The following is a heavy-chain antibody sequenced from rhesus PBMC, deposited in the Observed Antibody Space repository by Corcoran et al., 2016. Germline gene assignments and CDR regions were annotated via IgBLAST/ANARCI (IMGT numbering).Heavy chain of an antibody. CDR2: IDGNIAGT. Sequence: QLQLQESGPGLVKPSETLSLTCAVSGGSISGYSWSWIRQPPGKGLEWIGNIDGNIAGTNYNPSLKGRVTISKHTSKNQFSLKLRSVTAADTAVYYCARLRQYYFDYWGQGVLVTVSS. J-gene: IGHJ4*01. D-gene: IGHD6-25*01. CDR1: GGSISGYS. CDR3: ARLRQYYFDY. V-gene: IGHV4-81*01.